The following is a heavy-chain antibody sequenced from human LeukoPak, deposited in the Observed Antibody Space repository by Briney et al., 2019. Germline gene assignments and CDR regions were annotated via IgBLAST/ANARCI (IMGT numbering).Heavy chain of an antibody. D-gene: IGHD3-10*01. Sequence: PSETLSLTCTVSGGSISSYYWSWIRQPPGKGLEWIGYIYYSGSTNYNPSLKSRVTISVDTSKNQFSLKLRSVTAADTAVYYCARRLRMFRGVPFDYWGQGTLVTVSS. J-gene: IGHJ4*02. CDR1: GGSISSYY. V-gene: IGHV4-59*01. CDR2: IYYSGST. CDR3: ARRLRMFRGVPFDY.